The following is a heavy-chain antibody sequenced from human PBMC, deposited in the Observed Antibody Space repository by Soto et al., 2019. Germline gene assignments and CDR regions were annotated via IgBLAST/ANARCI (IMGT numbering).Heavy chain of an antibody. Sequence: SETLSLTCTVSGGSISSYYWSWIRQPAGKGLEWIGRIYTSGSTNYNPSLKSRVTMSVDTSKNQFSLKLSSVTAADTAVYYCAREGQHPRGDWFDPWGQGTLVTVSS. D-gene: IGHD6-13*01. CDR1: GGSISSYY. CDR3: AREGQHPRGDWFDP. CDR2: IYTSGST. J-gene: IGHJ5*02. V-gene: IGHV4-4*07.